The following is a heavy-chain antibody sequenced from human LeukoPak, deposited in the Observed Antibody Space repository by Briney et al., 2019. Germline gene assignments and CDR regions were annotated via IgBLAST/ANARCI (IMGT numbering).Heavy chain of an antibody. V-gene: IGHV3-74*01. CDR3: ARDRYCGFDV. CDR1: GFTFSDYW. Sequence: PVGSLRLSCAASGFTFSDYWMHWVRQAPGQGLVWVSLVNSDGSSTSHADSVKGRFTISRDNAKNTLYLQMNSLRAEDTAVYYCARDRYCGFDVWGQGTTVTVSS. CDR2: VNSDGSST. J-gene: IGHJ6*02.